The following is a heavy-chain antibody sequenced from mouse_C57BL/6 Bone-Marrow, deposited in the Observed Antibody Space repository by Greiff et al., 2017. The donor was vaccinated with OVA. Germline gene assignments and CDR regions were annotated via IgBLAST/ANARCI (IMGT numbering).Heavy chain of an antibody. CDR1: GYTFTSYG. V-gene: IGHV1-81*01. J-gene: IGHJ1*03. CDR2: IYPRSGNT. Sequence: VQLQQSGAELARPGASVKLSCKASGYTFTSYGISWVKQRTGQGLEWIGEIYPRSGNTYYNEKFKGKATLTADKSSSTAYMQLSSLTSEDSAVYYCAREDYGSSYWYFDVWGTGTTVTVSS. D-gene: IGHD1-1*01. CDR3: AREDYGSSYWYFDV.